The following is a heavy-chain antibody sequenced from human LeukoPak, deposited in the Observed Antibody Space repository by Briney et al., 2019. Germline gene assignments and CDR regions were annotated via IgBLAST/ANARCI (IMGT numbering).Heavy chain of an antibody. CDR2: ISTSGSST. CDR3: AIPGPSYRRFDH. V-gene: IGHV3-23*01. D-gene: IGHD3-16*02. CDR1: GFTFSSYA. J-gene: IGHJ4*02. Sequence: GGSLRLSCAASGFTFSSYAMSWVRQAPVQGLEWVSAISTSGSSTYYADSVKGRFTISRDNSKNTLYLQMNSPRAEDTAVYYCAIPGPSYRRFDHWGQGTLVTVSS.